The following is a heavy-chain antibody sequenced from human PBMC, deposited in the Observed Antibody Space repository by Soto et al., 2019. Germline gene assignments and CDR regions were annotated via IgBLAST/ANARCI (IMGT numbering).Heavy chain of an antibody. V-gene: IGHV4-59*01. D-gene: IGHD3-22*01. CDR1: GGSISSYY. CDR2: IYYSGST. Sequence: SETLSLTCTVSGGSISSYYWSWIRQPPGKGLEWIGYIYYSGSTNYNPSLKSRVTISVDTSKNQFSLKLSSVTAADTAVYYCARAMYYYDSSGYYYFDYWGQGTLVTVSS. J-gene: IGHJ4*02. CDR3: ARAMYYYDSSGYYYFDY.